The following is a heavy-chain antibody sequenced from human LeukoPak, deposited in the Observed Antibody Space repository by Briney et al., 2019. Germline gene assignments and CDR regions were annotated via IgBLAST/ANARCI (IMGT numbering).Heavy chain of an antibody. CDR2: FDPEDGET. CDR1: GYTLTELS. J-gene: IGHJ6*02. D-gene: IGHD1-26*01. Sequence: ASMKVSCKVSGYTLTELSMHWVRQAPGKGLEWMGGFDPEDGETIYAQKFQGRVTMTEDTSTDTAYMELSSLRSEDTAVYYCATLRGSYWHYYYGMDVWGQGTTVTVSS. V-gene: IGHV1-24*01. CDR3: ATLRGSYWHYYYGMDV.